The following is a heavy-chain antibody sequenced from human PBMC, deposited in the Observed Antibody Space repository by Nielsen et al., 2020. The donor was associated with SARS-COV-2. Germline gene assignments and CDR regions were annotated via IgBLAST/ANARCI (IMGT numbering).Heavy chain of an antibody. V-gene: IGHV4-30-4*01. Sequence: SETLSLTCTVSGGSISSGDYYWSWIRQPTGNGLEWIGYIYYSGSTYYNPSLKSRVTISVDTSKNQFSLKLSSVTAADTAVYYCAREGYCSGGSCYSDNWFDPWGQGTLVTVSS. CDR1: GGSISSGDYY. CDR3: AREGYCSGGSCYSDNWFDP. D-gene: IGHD2-15*01. J-gene: IGHJ5*02. CDR2: IYYSGST.